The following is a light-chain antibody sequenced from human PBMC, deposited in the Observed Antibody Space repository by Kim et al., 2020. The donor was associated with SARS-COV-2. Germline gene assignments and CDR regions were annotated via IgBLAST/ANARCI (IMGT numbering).Light chain of an antibody. CDR3: QQYGSSPLYT. CDR1: QSVSSRY. J-gene: IGKJ2*01. V-gene: IGKV3-20*01. Sequence: PGERATRSCRASQSVSSRYLAWYQQKPGQAPRLLIYGASSRATGIPDRFSGSGSGTDFTLTISRLEPEDFAVYYCQQYGSSPLYTFGQGTKLEI. CDR2: GAS.